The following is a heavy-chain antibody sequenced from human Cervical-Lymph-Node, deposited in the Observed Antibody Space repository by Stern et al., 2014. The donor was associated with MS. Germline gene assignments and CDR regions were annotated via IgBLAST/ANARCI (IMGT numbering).Heavy chain of an antibody. CDR1: GDSVSSNSAA. J-gene: IGHJ6*02. CDR3: ARELRAVAANRLFYYGMDV. Sequence: QVQLQQSGPGLVKPSQTLSLTCAISGDSVSSNSAAWNWIRQSPSGGLEWLGRTYYRSRWYNEYAVSVKSRITLSPDTSKNQISLQLNSVTPGDAAVYYCARELRAVAANRLFYYGMDVWGQGTTVTVSS. D-gene: IGHD6-19*01. V-gene: IGHV6-1*01. CDR2: TYYRSRWYN.